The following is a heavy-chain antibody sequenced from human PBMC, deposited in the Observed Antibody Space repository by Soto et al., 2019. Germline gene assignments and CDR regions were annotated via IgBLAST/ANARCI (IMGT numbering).Heavy chain of an antibody. Sequence: QVQLVQSGAEVKTPGASVRVSCTASGYTFTGYYIHWVREAPGQGLEWMGWINPQTGGTSYGQKFQGRVTLSRDTSINTAYLELSRLRFDDAAVYFCARERYQVISDGMDVWGQGTTVTVSS. CDR3: ARERYQVISDGMDV. CDR2: INPQTGGT. J-gene: IGHJ6*02. CDR1: GYTFTGYY. V-gene: IGHV1-2*02. D-gene: IGHD2-2*01.